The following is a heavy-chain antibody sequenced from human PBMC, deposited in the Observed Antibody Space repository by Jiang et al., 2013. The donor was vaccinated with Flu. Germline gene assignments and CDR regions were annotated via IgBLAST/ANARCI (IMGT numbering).Heavy chain of an antibody. CDR1: GDSSSTYY. Sequence: GSGLVKPSETLSLTCTVSGDSSSTYYWSWIRQPPGKGLEWIAYIHYSGSTSYNPSLKTRATISVDTSKNQFSLRLSSVTAADTAVYYCARQKRGYSGYGALDYWGQGTLVTVSS. V-gene: IGHV4-59*08. CDR3: ARQKRGYSGYGALDY. CDR2: IHYSGST. D-gene: IGHD5-12*01. J-gene: IGHJ4*02.